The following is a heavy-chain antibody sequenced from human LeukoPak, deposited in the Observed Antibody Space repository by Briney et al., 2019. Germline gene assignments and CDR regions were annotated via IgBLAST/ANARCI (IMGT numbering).Heavy chain of an antibody. Sequence: PSETLSLTCTVSGGSINSYYWSWIRQPPGKGLEWIGYIYHSGSTNYNPSLKSRVTISVDTSKNQFSLKLRSVTAADTAVYYCARETSQKGAHYMDVWGKGTTVTISS. V-gene: IGHV4-59*01. CDR1: GGSINSYY. CDR2: IYHSGST. CDR3: ARETSQKGAHYMDV. D-gene: IGHD3-16*01. J-gene: IGHJ6*03.